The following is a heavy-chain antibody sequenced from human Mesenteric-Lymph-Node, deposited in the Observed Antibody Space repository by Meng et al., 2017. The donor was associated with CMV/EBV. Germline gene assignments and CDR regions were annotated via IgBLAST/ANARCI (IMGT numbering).Heavy chain of an antibody. CDR3: ARGGYCSGGRCYSVPNY. Sequence: GGSLRLSCVASGFIFSSYWMTWVRQAPGKGLEWVANMKEDASEKHCVDSVKGRFTISRDNAKKSLHLQMSSLRPEDTGVNCCARGGYCSGGRCYSVPNYWGQGTLVTVSS. V-gene: IGHV3-7*04. CDR2: MKEDASEK. CDR1: GFIFSSYW. J-gene: IGHJ4*02. D-gene: IGHD2-15*01.